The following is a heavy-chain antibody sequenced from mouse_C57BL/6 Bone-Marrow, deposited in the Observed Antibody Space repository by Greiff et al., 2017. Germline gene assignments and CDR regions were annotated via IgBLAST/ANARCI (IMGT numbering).Heavy chain of an antibody. CDR3: VRDDYSLPFDY. Sequence: EVKLVESGGGLVQPKGSLKLSCAASGFSFNTYAMNWVRQAPGKGLEWVARIRSKSNNYATYYADSVKDRFTISRDDSESMLYLQMNNLKTEDTAMYYCVRDDYSLPFDYWGQGTTLTVSS. CDR2: IRSKSNNYAT. CDR1: GFSFNTYA. J-gene: IGHJ2*01. V-gene: IGHV10-1*01. D-gene: IGHD2-4*01.